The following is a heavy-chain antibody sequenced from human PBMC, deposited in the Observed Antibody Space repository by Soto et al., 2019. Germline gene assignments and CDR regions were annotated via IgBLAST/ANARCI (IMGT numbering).Heavy chain of an antibody. CDR3: VRGTEPYSSGWYYFDC. D-gene: IGHD6-19*01. V-gene: IGHV4-61*01. CDR1: GGSVSSVNYY. J-gene: IGHJ4*02. CDR2: IYYSGST. Sequence: SETLSLTGTVSGGSVSSVNYYWSWIRQPPGKGLEWIGHIYYSGSTNYNPSFKSRLTISIDTSENQFSLKLASVTAADTAVYYCVRGTEPYSSGWYYFDCWGQGTLVTVSS.